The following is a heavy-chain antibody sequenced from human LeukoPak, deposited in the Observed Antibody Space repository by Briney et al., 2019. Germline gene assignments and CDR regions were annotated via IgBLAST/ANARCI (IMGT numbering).Heavy chain of an antibody. CDR3: ASRSGRNYYGMDV. V-gene: IGHV4-59*01. Sequence: KASETLSLTCTVSGGSISSYYWNWLRQPPGKALEWLGYAYYSGSTNYNPSLKTRLTISVDTSKAQFSLTLSSVTAADTAIYYCASRSGRNYYGMDVWGQGTTVIVSS. D-gene: IGHD3-10*01. CDR2: AYYSGST. CDR1: GGSISSYY. J-gene: IGHJ6*02.